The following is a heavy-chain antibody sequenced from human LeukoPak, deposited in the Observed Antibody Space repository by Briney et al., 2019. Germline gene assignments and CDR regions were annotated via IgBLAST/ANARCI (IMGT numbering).Heavy chain of an antibody. CDR2: INTDGSGT. CDR1: GFTFSSYW. J-gene: IGHJ4*02. D-gene: IGHD6-19*01. CDR3: ASQSSGWYSAANY. Sequence: GGSLRLSCAASGFTFSSYWMHWVRQAPGKGLAWVSRINTDGSGTTYADSVKGRFTISRDNAKNTLYLQMNSLRAEDTAVYYCASQSSGWYSAANYWGQGTLVTVSS. V-gene: IGHV3-74*01.